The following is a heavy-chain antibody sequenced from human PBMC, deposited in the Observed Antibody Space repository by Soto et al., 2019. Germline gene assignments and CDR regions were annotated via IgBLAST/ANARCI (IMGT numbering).Heavy chain of an antibody. CDR3: ARDWGYYDSSGTVGAFDI. D-gene: IGHD3-22*01. Sequence: GESLKICCKGSGYSFTSYWIGWVRQMPGKGLEWMGIIYPGDSDTRYSPSFQGQVTISADKSISTAYLQWSSLKASDTAMYYCARDWGYYDSSGTVGAFDIWGQGTMVTVSS. J-gene: IGHJ3*02. CDR1: GYSFTSYW. CDR2: IYPGDSDT. V-gene: IGHV5-51*01.